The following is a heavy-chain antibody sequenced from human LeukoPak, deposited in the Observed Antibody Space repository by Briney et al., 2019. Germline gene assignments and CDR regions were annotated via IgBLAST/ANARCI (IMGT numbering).Heavy chain of an antibody. CDR1: GHSCTYYW. V-gene: IGHV5-51*01. Sequence: KTGQSLKNSSKAPGHSCTYYWIAFVRQMPGKGRDWQATINPVDSHTSYSSSFQGQVSRSVVKSISTAYLEWSSLKASDTAMYYCARQYYNILTDPNYFDSWGQGTLVTVSS. CDR3: ARQYYNILTDPNYFDS. D-gene: IGHD3-9*01. J-gene: IGHJ4*02. CDR2: INPVDSHT.